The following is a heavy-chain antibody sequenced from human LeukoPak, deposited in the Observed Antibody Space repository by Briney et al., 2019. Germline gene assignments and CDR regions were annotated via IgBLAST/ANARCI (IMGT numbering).Heavy chain of an antibody. V-gene: IGHV3-21*01. J-gene: IGHJ5*02. Sequence: GGSLRLSCAASGFTFSSYSMNWVRQAPGKGLEWVSSISSSSSYIYYADSVKGRFTISRDNAKNSLYLQMNSLRAEDTAVYYCARGGVGATDNWFDPWGQGTLVTVSS. CDR3: ARGGVGATDNWFDP. D-gene: IGHD1-26*01. CDR2: ISSSSSYI. CDR1: GFTFSSYS.